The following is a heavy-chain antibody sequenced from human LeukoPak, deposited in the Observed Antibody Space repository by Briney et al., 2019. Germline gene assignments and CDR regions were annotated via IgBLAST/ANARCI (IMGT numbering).Heavy chain of an antibody. CDR2: IQQGGSEK. D-gene: IGHD6-6*01. CDR3: ARCHSTSSGDY. Sequence: GGSLRLSCAASGFTFSSYWMSWVRQAPGKGLEWVANIQQGGSEKYYVDSVKGRFTISRDNAKNSLFLQINSLRAEDTAVYYCARCHSTSSGDYWGQGTQVTVSS. CDR1: GFTFSSYW. J-gene: IGHJ4*02. V-gene: IGHV3-7*05.